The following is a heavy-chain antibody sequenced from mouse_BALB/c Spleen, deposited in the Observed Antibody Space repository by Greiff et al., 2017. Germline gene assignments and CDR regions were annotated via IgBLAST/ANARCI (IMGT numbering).Heavy chain of an antibody. CDR2: IHYSGST. J-gene: IGHJ3*01. Sequence: EVQLQESGPDLVKPSQSLSLTCTVTGYSFTSGYSWYWIRQPPGNKLECMGYIHYSGSTNYNPSLKSRTAITRDTSKNQFFLQLNSVTTGDTATYDCAKEGSTMITWFAYWGQGTLVTVSA. CDR1: GYSFTSGYS. CDR3: AKEGSTMITWFAY. V-gene: IGHV3-1*02. D-gene: IGHD2-4*01.